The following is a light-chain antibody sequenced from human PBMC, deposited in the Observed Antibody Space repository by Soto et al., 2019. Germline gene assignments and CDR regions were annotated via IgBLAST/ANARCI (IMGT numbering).Light chain of an antibody. CDR3: SSYAGSNNLV. V-gene: IGLV2-8*01. Sequence: QSALTQPPSPSGSPEQPVTLSGTETTGDVGGYNYVSWYQQHPGKAPKLMIYEVSKRPSGVPDRFSGSKSGNTASLTVSGLQAEDEADYYCSSYAGSNNLVFGGGTKLTVL. CDR1: TGDVGGYNY. J-gene: IGLJ2*01. CDR2: EVS.